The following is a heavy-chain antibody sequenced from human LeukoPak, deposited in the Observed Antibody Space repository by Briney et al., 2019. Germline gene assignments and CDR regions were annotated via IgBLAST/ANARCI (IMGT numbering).Heavy chain of an antibody. D-gene: IGHD6-19*01. CDR1: GYTFTSYG. CDR3: ARPTGYSSGWFPYYFDY. J-gene: IGHJ4*02. V-gene: IGHV1-18*01. Sequence: ASVKVSCKASGYTFTSYGISWVRQAPGQGLEWMGWISAYNGNTNYAQRLQGRVTMTTDTSTSTAYMELRSLRSDDTAVYYCARPTGYSSGWFPYYFDYWGQGTLVTVSS. CDR2: ISAYNGNT.